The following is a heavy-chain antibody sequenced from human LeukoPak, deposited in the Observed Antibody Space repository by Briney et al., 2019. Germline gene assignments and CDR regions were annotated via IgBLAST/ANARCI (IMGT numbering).Heavy chain of an antibody. D-gene: IGHD2-21*02. CDR1: GFTFGDYA. CDR2: IRSKAYGGTT. V-gene: IGHV3-49*03. CDR3: TRCKLAYCGGDCYSGSGAFDI. J-gene: IGHJ3*02. Sequence: GGSLRLSCTASGFTFGDYAMSWFRQAPGKGLEWVGFIRSKAYGGTTEYAASVKGRFTISRDDSKSIAYLQMNSLKTEDTAVYYCTRCKLAYCGGDCYSGSGAFDIWGQGTMVTVSS.